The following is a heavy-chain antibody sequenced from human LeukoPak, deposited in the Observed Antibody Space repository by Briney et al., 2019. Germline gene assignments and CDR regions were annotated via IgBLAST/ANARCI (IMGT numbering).Heavy chain of an antibody. J-gene: IGHJ5*02. CDR1: EYRLNNYW. Sequence: GESLETYFQGSEYRLNNYWLSWVRPMAGKGREWMGRIDPSYSYTNYSPSFQGHVTISAARSIYTAYLQWSSLKASDTAMYYCARHDALYCSGGSCHNWFHPWGQGTLVTVSS. CDR3: ARHDALYCSGGSCHNWFHP. V-gene: IGHV5-10-1*01. CDR2: IDPSYSYT. D-gene: IGHD2-15*01.